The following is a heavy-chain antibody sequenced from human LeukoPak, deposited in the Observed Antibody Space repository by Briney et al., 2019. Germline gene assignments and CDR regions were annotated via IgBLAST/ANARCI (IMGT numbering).Heavy chain of an antibody. Sequence: SVKVSCKASGGTFSSYAISWVRQAPGQGLEWMGWIIPIFGTANYAQKFQGRVAITADESTNTAYMELSSQRSEGTAVYYCARSRIRPHDYGCNDPASYYFDYWGQGTLVTVSS. CDR1: GGTFSSYA. V-gene: IGHV1-69*13. D-gene: IGHD4-17*01. CDR3: ARSRIRPHDYGCNDPASYYFDY. J-gene: IGHJ4*02. CDR2: IIPIFGTA.